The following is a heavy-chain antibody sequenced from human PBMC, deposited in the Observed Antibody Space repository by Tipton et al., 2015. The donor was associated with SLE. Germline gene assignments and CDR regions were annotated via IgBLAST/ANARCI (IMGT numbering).Heavy chain of an antibody. Sequence: TLSLTCAVSGYSISSGYYWGWLRQPPGKGLEWIVSIYHSGSTYYNPSLKSRVTISVDTSKNQYSLKLSSVTAADTAVYYCAREGLRVVDRDYYGMDVWGQGTTVTVSS. CDR1: GYSISSGYY. V-gene: IGHV4-38-2*02. CDR2: IYHSGST. CDR3: AREGLRVVDRDYYGMDV. J-gene: IGHJ6*02. D-gene: IGHD3-22*01.